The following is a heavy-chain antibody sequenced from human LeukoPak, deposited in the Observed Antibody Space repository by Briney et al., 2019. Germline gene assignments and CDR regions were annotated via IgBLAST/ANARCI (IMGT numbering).Heavy chain of an antibody. V-gene: IGHV3-23*01. J-gene: IGHJ6*02. D-gene: IGHD3-3*02. CDR2: ISGSGGST. CDR3: AKARHRDSTPAHFSGGMDV. CDR1: GFTFSSYA. Sequence: PGGSLRLSCAASGFTFSSYAMSWVRQAPGKGLEWVSAISGSGGSTYYADSVKGWFTISRDNSKNTLYLQMNSLRAEDTAVYYCAKARHRDSTPAHFSGGMDVWGQGTTVTVSS.